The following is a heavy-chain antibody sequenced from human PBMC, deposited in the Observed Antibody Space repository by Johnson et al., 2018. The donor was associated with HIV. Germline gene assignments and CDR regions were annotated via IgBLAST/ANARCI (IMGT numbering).Heavy chain of an antibody. CDR2: ISYDGSNK. CDR3: ARPRIEVLPAGAVDI. CDR1: GFTFSSYA. Sequence: QVQLVESGGGVVQPGRSLRLSCAASGFTFSSYAMHWVRQAPGKGLEWVAVISYDGSNKYYADSVKGRFTISRDNSKNTLYLRMNSLRGDDTAVYFCARPRIEVLPAGAVDIWGPGTMVTVSS. D-gene: IGHD2-2*01. V-gene: IGHV3-30-3*01. J-gene: IGHJ3*02.